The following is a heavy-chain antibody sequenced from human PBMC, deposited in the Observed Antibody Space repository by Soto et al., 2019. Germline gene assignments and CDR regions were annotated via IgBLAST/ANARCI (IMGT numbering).Heavy chain of an antibody. D-gene: IGHD5-18*01. V-gene: IGHV4-30-4*01. Sequence: QVQLQESGPGLVKPSQTLSLTCTVSGGSISSGDYYWSWIRQPPGKGLEWIGYIYYSGSTYYNPSLKSRVTISVDTSKNQFSLKLSSVTAADTAVYYCARDLAMVGWRGTYYYGMDVWGQGTTVTVSS. J-gene: IGHJ6*02. CDR1: GGSISSGDYY. CDR2: IYYSGST. CDR3: ARDLAMVGWRGTYYYGMDV.